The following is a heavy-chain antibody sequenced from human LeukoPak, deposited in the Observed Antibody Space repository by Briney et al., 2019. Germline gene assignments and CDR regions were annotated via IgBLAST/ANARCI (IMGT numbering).Heavy chain of an antibody. CDR2: ISSSGSTI. J-gene: IGHJ3*02. Sequence: GGSLRLSCAASGFTFSDYYMSWLRQAPGKGVEWVSYISSSGSTIYYADSVKGGFTISRDNAKNSLYLQMNTLRAEDTAVYYCARGYCSGGSCYHDAFDIWGQGTMVTVSS. CDR1: GFTFSDYY. D-gene: IGHD2-15*01. CDR3: ARGYCSGGSCYHDAFDI. V-gene: IGHV3-11*01.